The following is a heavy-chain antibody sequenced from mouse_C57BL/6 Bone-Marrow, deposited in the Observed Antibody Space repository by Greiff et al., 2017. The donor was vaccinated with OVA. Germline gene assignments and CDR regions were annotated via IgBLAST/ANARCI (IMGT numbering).Heavy chain of an antibody. CDR1: GYTFTSYW. Sequence: QVQLQQPGTELVKPGASVKLSCKASGYTFTSYWMHWVKQRPGQGHEWIGNINPSNGGTNYNEKFKSKATLTVDKSSSTAYMQLSSLTSEDSAVYYCARTHYGSSYLYFDYWGQGTTLTVSS. V-gene: IGHV1-53*01. J-gene: IGHJ2*01. CDR2: INPSNGGT. CDR3: ARTHYGSSYLYFDY. D-gene: IGHD1-1*01.